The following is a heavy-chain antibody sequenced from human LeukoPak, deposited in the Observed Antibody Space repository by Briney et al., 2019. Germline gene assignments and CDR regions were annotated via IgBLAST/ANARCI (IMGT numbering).Heavy chain of an antibody. Sequence: SETLSLTCTVSGGSIRSSYYYWGWIRQPPGKGLEWIGSIYDSGSTYYNPSLKSRVTISVDTSKNQFSLKLNSVTAADTAVYYCARAGYSYVTRIVDYWGQGTLVTVSS. CDR2: IYDSGST. CDR1: GGSIRSSYYY. J-gene: IGHJ4*02. CDR3: ARAGYSYVTRIVDY. D-gene: IGHD5-18*01. V-gene: IGHV4-39*01.